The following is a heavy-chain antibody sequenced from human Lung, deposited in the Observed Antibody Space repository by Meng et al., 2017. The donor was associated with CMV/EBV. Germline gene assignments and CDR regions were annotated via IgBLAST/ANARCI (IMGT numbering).Heavy chain of an antibody. Sequence: SLKISCAASGFTFDDFAMHWVRQSPGEGLEWVSGISGNSGFIGYADSVRGRFTISRDNARKTLSLEINPLRVEDTALYYCVKGGGEKVTFDAMDVWGQGTXVTVSS. D-gene: IGHD2-21*02. V-gene: IGHV3-9*01. CDR2: ISGNSGFI. J-gene: IGHJ6*02. CDR1: GFTFDDFA. CDR3: VKGGGEKVTFDAMDV.